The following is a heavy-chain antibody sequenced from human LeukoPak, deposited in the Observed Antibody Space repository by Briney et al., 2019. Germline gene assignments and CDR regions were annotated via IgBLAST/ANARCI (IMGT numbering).Heavy chain of an antibody. CDR3: ARDSYVDSEAVRWFDP. D-gene: IGHD4-17*01. V-gene: IGHV3-66*01. J-gene: IGHJ5*02. CDR1: GLTVSSNY. CDR2: IYRGGPT. Sequence: PGGSLTLSCAASGLTVSSNYMSWVRQAPGKGLEWVSVIYRGGPTYYADFVKGRFTISRDNSKNTLYLQMNSLRAEDTAVYYCARDSYVDSEAVRWFDPWGQGTLVTVSS.